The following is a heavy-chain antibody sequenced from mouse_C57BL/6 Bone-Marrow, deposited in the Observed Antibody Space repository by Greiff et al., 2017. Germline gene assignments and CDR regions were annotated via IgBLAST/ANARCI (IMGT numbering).Heavy chain of an antibody. J-gene: IGHJ3*01. CDR1: GYTFTDYV. V-gene: IGHV1-77*01. Sequence: VQLQQSGPELVKPGASVKMSCKTSGYTFTDYVISWVKQRTGQGLEWIGEIYPGSGSTYYNEKFKGKATLTANKSSNTASMQLSSLTSEDSAVYFGATGPLYDPWFAYWGQGTLVTVSA. CDR3: ATGPLYDPWFAY. D-gene: IGHD2-3*01. CDR2: IYPGSGST.